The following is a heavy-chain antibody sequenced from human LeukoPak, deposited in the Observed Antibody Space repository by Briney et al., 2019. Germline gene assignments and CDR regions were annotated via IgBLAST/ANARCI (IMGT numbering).Heavy chain of an antibody. J-gene: IGHJ6*03. CDR3: AREMDYGDYMYYYMDV. V-gene: IGHV3-23*01. D-gene: IGHD4-17*01. CDR1: GFTFSSYA. CDR2: VSGSGDST. Sequence: AGGSLRISCAASGFTFSSYAMNWVRQAPGKGLEWVSTVSGSGDSTYYADSVKGRFTISRDNAKNSLYLQMNSLRAEDTALYYCAREMDYGDYMYYYMDVWGKGTTVTVSS.